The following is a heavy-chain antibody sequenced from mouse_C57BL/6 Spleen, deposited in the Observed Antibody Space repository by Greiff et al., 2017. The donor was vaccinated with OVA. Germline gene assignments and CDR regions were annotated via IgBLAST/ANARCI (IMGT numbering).Heavy chain of an antibody. D-gene: IGHD3-3*01. CDR2: ISSGSSTI. Sequence: EVKVVESGGGLVKPGGSLKLSCAASGFTFSDYGMHWVRQAPEKGLEWVAYISSGSSTIYYADTVKGRFTISRDNAKNTLFLQMTSLRSEDTAMYYCARPNWDRDYAMDYWGQGTSVTVSS. CDR1: GFTFSDYG. V-gene: IGHV5-17*01. J-gene: IGHJ4*01. CDR3: ARPNWDRDYAMDY.